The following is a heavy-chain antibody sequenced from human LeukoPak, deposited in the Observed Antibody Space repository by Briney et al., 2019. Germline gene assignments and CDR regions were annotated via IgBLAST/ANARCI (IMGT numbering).Heavy chain of an antibody. CDR1: GYTFTSYG. CDR3: AREIGITMVRGVIITAPYFDY. CDR2: ISAYNGNT. D-gene: IGHD3-10*01. V-gene: IGHV1-18*01. Sequence: ASVKVSCKASGYTFTSYGISWVRQAPGQGLEWMGWISAYNGNTNYAQKLQGRVTMTTDTSTSTAYMELRSLRSDDTAVYYCAREIGITMVRGVIITAPYFDYWGQGTLVTVSS. J-gene: IGHJ4*02.